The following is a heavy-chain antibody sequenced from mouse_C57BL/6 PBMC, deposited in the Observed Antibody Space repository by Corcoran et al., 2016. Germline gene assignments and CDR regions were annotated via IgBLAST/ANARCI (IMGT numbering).Heavy chain of an antibody. Sequence: EVQLQQSGPELVKPGASVKIPCKASGYTFTDYNMDWVKQSHGKSLEWIGDINPNNGGTIYNQKFKGKATLTVDKSSSTAYMELRSLTSEDTAVYYCARVGFRYYYGSSFDVWGTGTTVTVSS. D-gene: IGHD1-1*01. CDR3: ARVGFRYYYGSSFDV. CDR1: GYTFTDYN. V-gene: IGHV1-18*01. J-gene: IGHJ1*03. CDR2: INPNNGGT.